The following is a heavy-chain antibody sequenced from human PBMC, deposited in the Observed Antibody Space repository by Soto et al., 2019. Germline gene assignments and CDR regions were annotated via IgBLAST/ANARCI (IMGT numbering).Heavy chain of an antibody. J-gene: IGHJ4*02. D-gene: IGHD3-10*01. CDR2: IGTAGDT. V-gene: IGHV3-13*01. CDR3: ARGPNDGSGILIDY. CDR1: GFTFSSYA. Sequence: GGSLRLSCAASGFTFSSYAMSWVRLATGKGLEWVSAIGTAGDTYYPGSVKGRFTISRENAKNSLYLQMNSLRAGDTAVYYCARGPNDGSGILIDYWGQGTLVTVSS.